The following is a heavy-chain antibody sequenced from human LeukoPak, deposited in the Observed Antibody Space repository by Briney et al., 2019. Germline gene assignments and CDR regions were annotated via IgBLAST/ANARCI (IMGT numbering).Heavy chain of an antibody. CDR1: GFTFSSYA. Sequence: GGSLRLSCAASGFTFSSYAMHWVRQAPGKGLEWVSSISSSSSYIYYADSVKGRFTISRDNAKNSLYLQMNSLRAEDTAVYYCARDPSGWSNPYYYYYMDVWGKGTTVTVSS. CDR2: ISSSSSYI. CDR3: ARDPSGWSNPYYYYYMDV. D-gene: IGHD6-19*01. V-gene: IGHV3-21*01. J-gene: IGHJ6*03.